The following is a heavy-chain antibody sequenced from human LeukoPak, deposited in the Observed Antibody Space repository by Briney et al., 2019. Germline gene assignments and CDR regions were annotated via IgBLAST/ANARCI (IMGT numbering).Heavy chain of an antibody. D-gene: IGHD1/OR15-1a*01. Sequence: GGSLTLSCAASGFTFSSYEMNWVRQAPGKGLEWVSYISSSGSTIYYADSVKGRFTISRDNAKNSLYLQMNSLRAEDTAVYYCAREITGTGKDYWGQGTLVTVSS. CDR2: ISSSGSTI. CDR1: GFTFSSYE. CDR3: AREITGTGKDY. J-gene: IGHJ4*02. V-gene: IGHV3-48*03.